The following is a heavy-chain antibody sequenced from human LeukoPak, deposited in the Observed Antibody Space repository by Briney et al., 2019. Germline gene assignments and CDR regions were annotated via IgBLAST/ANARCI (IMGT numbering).Heavy chain of an antibody. J-gene: IGHJ4*02. V-gene: IGHV3-9*01. D-gene: IGHD3-9*01. Sequence: PGGSLRLSCAASGFNFGDYAMHWLRQAPGKGLEWVSGIGWNSGSIGYADSVKGRFTISRDNAKNSLYLQMNSLRVEDTALYYCAKVGARYVGPFDYWGQGTLVTVSS. CDR3: AKVGARYVGPFDY. CDR1: GFNFGDYA. CDR2: IGWNSGSI.